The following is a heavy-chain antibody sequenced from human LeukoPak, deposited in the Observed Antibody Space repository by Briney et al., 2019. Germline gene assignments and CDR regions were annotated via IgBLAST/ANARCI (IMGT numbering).Heavy chain of an antibody. Sequence: GGSPRLSCAASGFNFNTYTMHWVRQAPGKGLEWVAVISYDGGDKFYADSVKGRFTISRDNSKNTLYLQMNNLRTEDTAVYFCARSWKLLQNFDSWGQGTLVTVSS. CDR1: GFNFNTYT. CDR3: ARSWKLLQNFDS. J-gene: IGHJ4*02. V-gene: IGHV3-30*04. D-gene: IGHD1-26*01. CDR2: ISYDGGDK.